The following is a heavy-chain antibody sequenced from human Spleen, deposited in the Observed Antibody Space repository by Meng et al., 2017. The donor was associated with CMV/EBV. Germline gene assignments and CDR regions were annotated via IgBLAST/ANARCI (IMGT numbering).Heavy chain of an antibody. CDR1: GYTFTGYY. J-gene: IGHJ4*02. CDR3: ARDVVGATRRFLF. Sequence: KASGYTFTGYYMHWVRQAPGQGLEWMGWINPNSGGTNYAQKFQGRVTMTRDTSISTAYMELSRLKSDDTAVYYCARDVVGATRRFLFWGQGTLVPSPQ. V-gene: IGHV1-2*02. D-gene: IGHD1-26*01. CDR2: INPNSGGT.